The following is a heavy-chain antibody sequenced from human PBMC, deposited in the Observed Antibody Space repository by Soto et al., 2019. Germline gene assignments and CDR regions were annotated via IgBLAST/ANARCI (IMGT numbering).Heavy chain of an antibody. Sequence: SETLSLTCTVSGGSISSGGYYWSWIRQHPGKGLEWIGYIYYSGSTYYNPSLKSRVTISVDTSKNQFSLKLSSVTAADTAVYYCARISRHCGGGSCYYFDYWGQGTLVTVSS. V-gene: IGHV4-31*03. J-gene: IGHJ4*02. CDR2: IYYSGST. D-gene: IGHD2-15*01. CDR1: GGSISSGGYY. CDR3: ARISRHCGGGSCYYFDY.